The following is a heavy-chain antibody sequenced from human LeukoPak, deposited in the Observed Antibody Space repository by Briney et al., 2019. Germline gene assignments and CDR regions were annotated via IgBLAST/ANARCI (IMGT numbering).Heavy chain of an antibody. Sequence: GGSLRLSCAASGFTFSSYWMSWVRQAPGKGLEWVANIKQDGSEKYYVDSVKGRFTISRDNAKNSLYLQMNSLRAEDTAVYYCARGSYDFWSGYLYYFDYWGQGILVTVSS. D-gene: IGHD3-3*01. CDR2: IKQDGSEK. CDR1: GFTFSSYW. J-gene: IGHJ4*02. V-gene: IGHV3-7*01. CDR3: ARGSYDFWSGYLYYFDY.